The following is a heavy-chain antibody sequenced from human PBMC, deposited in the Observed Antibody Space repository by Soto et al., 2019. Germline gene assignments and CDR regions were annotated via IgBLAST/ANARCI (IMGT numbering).Heavy chain of an antibody. J-gene: IGHJ4*02. CDR3: ARDGGIVGVSTYFDF. CDR2: ISYSGST. D-gene: IGHD1-26*01. CDR1: DDSFGTYL. Sequence: SETLSLTCLVSDDSFGTYLWSWIRQPPGKGLEWIGYISYSGSTNYNPSLKSRVSISVDTSKNQFSLKLSSVTAADTAVYYCARDGGIVGVSTYFDFWGQGSLVTVS. V-gene: IGHV4-59*01.